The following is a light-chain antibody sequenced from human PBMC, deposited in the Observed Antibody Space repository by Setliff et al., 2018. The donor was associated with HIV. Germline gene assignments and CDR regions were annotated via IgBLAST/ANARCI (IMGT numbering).Light chain of an antibody. Sequence: QSVLTQPASVSGSPGQSIIISCTGTSSDVGGYNYVSWYQQHPGKAPKLIIYEVTNRPSGVSDRFSGSKSVNTASLTISGLQIEDEADYYCCSYAGRYSWVFGGGTK. CDR3: CSYAGRYSWV. CDR2: EVT. V-gene: IGLV2-14*01. J-gene: IGLJ3*02. CDR1: SSDVGGYNY.